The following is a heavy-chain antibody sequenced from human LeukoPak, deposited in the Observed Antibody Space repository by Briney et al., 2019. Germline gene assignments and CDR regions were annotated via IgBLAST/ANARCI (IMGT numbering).Heavy chain of an antibody. D-gene: IGHD6-19*01. V-gene: IGHV4-39*01. CDR3: ARLGRRRSGWGLVFDY. Sequence: SETLSLTCTVSGGSISSSTDYWGWIRQPPGKGLERIGSIYYSGSTYYNPSLKSRVTISVDTSKNQFSLKLSSVTAADTAVYYCARLGRRRSGWGLVFDYWGQGTLVTVSS. CDR1: GGSISSSTDY. J-gene: IGHJ4*02. CDR2: IYYSGST.